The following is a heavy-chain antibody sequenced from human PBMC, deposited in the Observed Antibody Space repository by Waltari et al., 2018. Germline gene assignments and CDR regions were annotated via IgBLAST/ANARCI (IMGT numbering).Heavy chain of an antibody. CDR3: ARRRAGIVTPYNWLDP. CDR1: GYTFTTHD. Sequence: QVQLVQSGAEGKKPGASVSISCKASGYTFTTHDTNWVRQAAGQGPEWMGWMNPNSGNTGYAWKFQGRVTMTRDTSIRTAYLELRKLRFDDTAVYYCARRRAGIVTPYNWLDPWGQGTLVTVSS. D-gene: IGHD2-21*01. CDR2: MNPNSGNT. V-gene: IGHV1-8*02. J-gene: IGHJ5*02.